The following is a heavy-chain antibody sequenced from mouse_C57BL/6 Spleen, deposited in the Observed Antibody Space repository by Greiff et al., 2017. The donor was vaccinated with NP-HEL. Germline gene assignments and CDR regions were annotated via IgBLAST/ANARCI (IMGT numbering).Heavy chain of an antibody. CDR1: GFTFSNYW. CDR3: TGTAVVNFDV. V-gene: IGHV6-3*01. CDR2: IRLKSDNYAT. D-gene: IGHD1-1*01. J-gene: IGHJ1*03. Sequence: EVQRVESGGGLVQPGGSMKLSCVASGFTFSNYWMNWVRQSPEKGLEWVAQIRLKSDNYATHYAESVKGRFTISRDDSKSSVYLQMNNLRAEDTGIYYCTGTAVVNFDVWGTGTTVTVSS.